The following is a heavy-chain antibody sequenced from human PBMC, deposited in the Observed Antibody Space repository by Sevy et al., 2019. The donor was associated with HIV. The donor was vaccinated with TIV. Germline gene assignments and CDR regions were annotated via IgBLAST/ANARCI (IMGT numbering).Heavy chain of an antibody. D-gene: IGHD6-13*01. CDR3: ARRAYGSSHYFDY. V-gene: IGHV4-39*02. CDR2: IYYRGNT. J-gene: IGHJ4*02. CDR1: GDSITSSSYY. Sequence: SGTLSLTCSVSGDSITSSSYYWGWIRQPPGKGLEWIGIIYYRGNTYYNPSLKSRVTIFVDTSKNHFSLKLTSVTAADTAFYYCARRAYGSSHYFDYWGQGTLVTVSS.